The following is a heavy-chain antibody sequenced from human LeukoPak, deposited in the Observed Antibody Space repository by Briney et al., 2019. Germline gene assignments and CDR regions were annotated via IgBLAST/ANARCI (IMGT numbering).Heavy chain of an antibody. Sequence: GGSLRLSCAASGFTFSGSAMHWVRQASGKGLEWVGRIRSKANSYATAYAASVKGRFTISRDNSNNILFLQMDSLRAEDTAMYYCAKTNYYDTTDDKPYTTHFDYWGQGALVTVSS. V-gene: IGHV3-73*01. CDR3: AKTNYYDTTDDKPYTTHFDY. CDR2: IRSKANSYAT. D-gene: IGHD3-22*01. J-gene: IGHJ4*02. CDR1: GFTFSGSA.